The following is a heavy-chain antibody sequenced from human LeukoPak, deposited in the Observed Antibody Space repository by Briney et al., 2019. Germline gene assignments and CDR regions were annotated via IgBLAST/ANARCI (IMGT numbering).Heavy chain of an antibody. J-gene: IGHJ4*02. Sequence: SETLSLTCTVSGASISGYYWSWIRQSPRKGLEWIGYIYHTGRTDYSPSLKSRATISLGTSTNQFSLRLTSVTAADTAVYYCARSYSSGWYYWGQGTLVTVSS. CDR2: IYHTGRT. CDR1: GASISGYY. D-gene: IGHD6-19*01. CDR3: ARSYSSGWYY. V-gene: IGHV4-59*01.